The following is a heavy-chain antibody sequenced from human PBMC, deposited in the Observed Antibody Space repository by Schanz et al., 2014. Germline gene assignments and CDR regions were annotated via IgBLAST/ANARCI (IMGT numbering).Heavy chain of an antibody. CDR3: AAGPRIVVAFDY. D-gene: IGHD2-21*01. V-gene: IGHV1-24*01. CDR1: GSIFSKLL. CDR2: FDPKKGEA. J-gene: IGHJ4*02. Sequence: QGQLVQSGAEVKKPGASVKVSCKVSGSIFSKLLMHWVRQGPAKGLEWMGGFDPKKGEAIYAQKFQGRVTMTEDTSTATAYMELRSLTSEDTAVYYCAAGPRIVVAFDYWGQGTLVTVSS.